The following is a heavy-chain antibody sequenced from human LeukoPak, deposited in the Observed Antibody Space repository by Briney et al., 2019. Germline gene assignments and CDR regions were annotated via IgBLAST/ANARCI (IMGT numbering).Heavy chain of an antibody. CDR2: ISAYNGNT. CDR1: GYTFASYG. V-gene: IGHV1-18*01. CDR3: ARIGPPSPLYYYYYYGMDV. J-gene: IGHJ6*02. Sequence: ASVKVSCKASGYTFASYGISWVRQAPGQGLEWMGWISAYNGNTNYAQKLQGRVTMTTDTSTSTAYMELRSLRSDDTAVYYCARIGPPSPLYYYYYYGMDVWGQGTTVTVSS.